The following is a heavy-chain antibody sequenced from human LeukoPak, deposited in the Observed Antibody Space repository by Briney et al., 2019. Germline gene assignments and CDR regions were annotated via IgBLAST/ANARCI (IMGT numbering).Heavy chain of an antibody. V-gene: IGHV3-49*03. CDR2: IRSKAYGGTT. J-gene: IGHJ5*02. CDR3: TRVATISGNWFDP. CDR1: GFTFGDYA. D-gene: IGHD5-12*01. Sequence: GGSLRLSCTASGFTFGDYAMSWFRQAPGKGLEWVGFIRSKAYGGTTEYAASVKGRFTISRDDSKSIAYLQMNSLKTEDTAVYYCTRVATISGNWFDPWGQGTLVTVSS.